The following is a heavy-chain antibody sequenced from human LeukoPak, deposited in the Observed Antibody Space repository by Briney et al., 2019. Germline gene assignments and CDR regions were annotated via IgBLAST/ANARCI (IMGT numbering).Heavy chain of an antibody. Sequence: PSETLSLTCAVYGGSFSGYYWSWIRQPPGKGLEWIGEINHSGSTNYNPSLKSRVTISVDRSKNQFSLKLNSMTAADTAVYYCATRSSGWYYGMDVWGQGTTVTVSS. J-gene: IGHJ6*02. D-gene: IGHD6-19*01. CDR1: GGSFSGYY. CDR2: INHSGST. V-gene: IGHV4-34*01. CDR3: ATRSSGWYYGMDV.